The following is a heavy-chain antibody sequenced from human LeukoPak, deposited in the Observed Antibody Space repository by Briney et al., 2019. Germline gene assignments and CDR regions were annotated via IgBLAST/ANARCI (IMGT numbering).Heavy chain of an antibody. CDR2: ISGDGGSA. J-gene: IGHJ4*02. CDR1: GFTFDDYA. D-gene: IGHD3-16*01. Sequence: GGSLRLSCAASGFTFDDYAMHWVRQAPGKGMEWVSLISGDGGSAYYADSVKGRFTISRDNSKNSLYLQMNSLRTEDTASYYCAKESGGSYSDYWGQGTLVTVSS. V-gene: IGHV3-43*02. CDR3: AKESGGSYSDY.